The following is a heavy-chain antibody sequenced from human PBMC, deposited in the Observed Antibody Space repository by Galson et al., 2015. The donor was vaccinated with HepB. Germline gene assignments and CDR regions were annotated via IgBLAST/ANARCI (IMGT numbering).Heavy chain of an antibody. D-gene: IGHD3-22*01. Sequence: SLRLSCAASGFTFSSYGMHWVRQAPGKGLEWVAFIRYDGSNKYYADSVKGRFTISRDNSKNTLYLQMNSLRAEDTAVYYCAKDGHYDSSGYSFDIWGQGTMVTVSS. V-gene: IGHV3-30*02. CDR1: GFTFSSYG. CDR2: IRYDGSNK. CDR3: AKDGHYDSSGYSFDI. J-gene: IGHJ3*02.